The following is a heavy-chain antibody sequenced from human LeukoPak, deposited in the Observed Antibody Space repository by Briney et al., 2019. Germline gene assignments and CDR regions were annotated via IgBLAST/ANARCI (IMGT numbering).Heavy chain of an antibody. CDR3: ARDRIAVAGPYYYYYGMDV. Sequence: SGGSLRLSCAASGFTFSTYWLHWVRQAPGKGLVWAARIKGDGSSTIYADSVKGRFTISRDNSKNTLYLQTSSLRAEDTAVYYCARDRIAVAGPYYYYYGMDVWGQGTTVTVSS. V-gene: IGHV3-74*01. CDR2: IKGDGSST. J-gene: IGHJ6*02. CDR1: GFTFSTYW. D-gene: IGHD6-19*01.